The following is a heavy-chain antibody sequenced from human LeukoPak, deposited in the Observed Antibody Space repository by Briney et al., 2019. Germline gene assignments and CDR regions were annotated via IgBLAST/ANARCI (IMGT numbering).Heavy chain of an antibody. CDR2: IYTSGST. Sequence: SETLSLTCTVSGGSISSSSYYWSWIRQPPGKGLEWIGYIYTSGSTNYNPSLKSRVTISVDTSKNQFSLKLSSVTAADTAVYYCARLFIVVVPAAIGVSDYYYMGVWGKGTTVTVSS. V-gene: IGHV4-61*05. CDR3: ARLFIVVVPAAIGVSDYYYMGV. J-gene: IGHJ6*03. CDR1: GGSISSSSYY. D-gene: IGHD2-2*02.